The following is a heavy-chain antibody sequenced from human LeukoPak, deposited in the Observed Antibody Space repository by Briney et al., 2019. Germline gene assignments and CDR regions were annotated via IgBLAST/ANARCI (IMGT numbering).Heavy chain of an antibody. J-gene: IGHJ1*01. Sequence: SETLSLNCTVSGGSIGITTYYWGWIRQPPGKGLEWIGSIYSSGNTYYNPSLKSRVTISIDTSKNHFSLKLKSVTAADTAVYYYARQPPIYRSSPYHWGQGTLVIVSS. CDR1: GGSIGITTYY. D-gene: IGHD6-13*01. CDR2: IYSSGNT. CDR3: ARQPPIYRSSPYH. V-gene: IGHV4-39*01.